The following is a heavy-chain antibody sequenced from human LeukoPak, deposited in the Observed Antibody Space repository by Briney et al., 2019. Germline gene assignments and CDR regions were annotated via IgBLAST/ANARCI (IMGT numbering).Heavy chain of an antibody. D-gene: IGHD6-6*01. J-gene: IGHJ4*02. CDR3: ARGVRASGSSAVLFDY. CDR2: INPNSGGT. Sequence: GASVTVSCKASGYTFTGYYMHWVRQAPGQGREWMGRINPNSGGTNYAQKFQGRVTMTRDTSISTAYMELSRLRSDDTAVYYCARGVRASGSSAVLFDYWGQGTLVTVSS. CDR1: GYTFTGYY. V-gene: IGHV1-2*06.